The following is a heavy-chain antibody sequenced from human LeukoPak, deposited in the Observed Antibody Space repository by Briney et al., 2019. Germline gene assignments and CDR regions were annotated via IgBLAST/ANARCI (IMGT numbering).Heavy chain of an antibody. Sequence: GGSLRLSCAASGFTFSTYTIHWVRQAPGKGLEWVAVIPYDGSNKFFADSVKGRFTISRVNSRNTVYLQMNSLRAEDTAVCYCARGFKAGLFDYWGQGTLVTVSS. CDR1: GFTFSTYT. J-gene: IGHJ4*02. D-gene: IGHD3/OR15-3a*01. V-gene: IGHV3-30*04. CDR2: IPYDGSNK. CDR3: ARGFKAGLFDY.